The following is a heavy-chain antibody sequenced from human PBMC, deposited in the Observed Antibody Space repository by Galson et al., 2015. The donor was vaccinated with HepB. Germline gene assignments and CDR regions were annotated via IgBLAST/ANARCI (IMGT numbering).Heavy chain of an antibody. V-gene: IGHV3-7*01. D-gene: IGHD4-17*01. CDR2: INQDETEK. Sequence: SLRLSCAASGFTFSRYWMSWVRQAPGKGLEWVANINQDETEKYYAASVKGRFTISRDNAKNSVYMQMNSLRAEDTAVYYCVREGDYGDYVGSDYYYMDVWGKGTTVTVSS. CDR1: GFTFSRYW. J-gene: IGHJ6*03. CDR3: VREGDYGDYVGSDYYYMDV.